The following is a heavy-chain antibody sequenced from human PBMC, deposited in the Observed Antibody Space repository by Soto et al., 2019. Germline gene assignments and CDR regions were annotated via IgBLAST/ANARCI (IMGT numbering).Heavy chain of an antibody. V-gene: IGHV4-39*02. CDR3: ARDIASGWSNDY. D-gene: IGHD6-19*01. J-gene: IGHJ4*02. CDR2: IYYSGST. CDR1: GGSLSSSSYY. Sequence: SETLSLTCTVSGGSLSSSSYYWGWIRQPPGKGLEWIGSIYYSGSTYYNPSLKSRVTISVDTSKNQFSLKLSSVTAEDTAVYYCARDIASGWSNDYWRQGTLVTVSS.